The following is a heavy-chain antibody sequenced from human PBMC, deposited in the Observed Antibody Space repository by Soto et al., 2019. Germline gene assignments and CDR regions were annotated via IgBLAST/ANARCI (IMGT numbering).Heavy chain of an antibody. CDR2: ISYDGSNK. Sequence: GGSLRLSCAASGFTFSSYAMHWVRQAPGKGLEWVAVISYDGSNKYYADSVKGRFTISRDNSKNTLYLQMNSLRAEDTAVYYCARDDPSYDSSGYFRHWGQGTLVTVSS. D-gene: IGHD3-22*01. J-gene: IGHJ4*02. CDR1: GFTFSSYA. V-gene: IGHV3-30-3*01. CDR3: ARDDPSYDSSGYFRH.